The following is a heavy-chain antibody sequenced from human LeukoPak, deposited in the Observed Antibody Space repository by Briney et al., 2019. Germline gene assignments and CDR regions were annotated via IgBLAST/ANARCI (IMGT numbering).Heavy chain of an antibody. CDR3: ARRLTQYDCFDP. CDR2: TYYRSRWGN. J-gene: IGHJ5*02. Sequence: SQTLSLTCAISGDIVSNNIATWNWVRQSPSRGLEWLGRTYYRSRWGNDYAISVKSRITINPDTSRNQFSLQLNSVTPEDTAVYYCARRLTQYDCFDPWGQGILVTVSS. CDR1: GDIVSNNIAT. V-gene: IGHV6-1*01. D-gene: IGHD2-2*01.